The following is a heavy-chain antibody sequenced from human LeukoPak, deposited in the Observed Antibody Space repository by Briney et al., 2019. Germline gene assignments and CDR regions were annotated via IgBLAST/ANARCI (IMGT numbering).Heavy chain of an antibody. V-gene: IGHV4-4*07. CDR2: IYTSGST. D-gene: IGHD1-7*01. Sequence: PSETLSLTCTVSGGSISSYYWSWIRQPAGKGLEWIGGIYTSGSTNYNPSLKSRVTMSVDTSKNQFSLKLSSVTAADTAVYYCAREGNEYNWNYYNGYFFDYWGQGTLVTVSS. CDR1: GGSISSYY. J-gene: IGHJ4*02. CDR3: AREGNEYNWNYYNGYFFDY.